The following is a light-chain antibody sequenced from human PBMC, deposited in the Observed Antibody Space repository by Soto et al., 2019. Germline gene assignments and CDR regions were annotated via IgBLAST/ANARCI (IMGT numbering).Light chain of an antibody. V-gene: IGKV1-8*01. J-gene: IGKJ1*01. CDR3: KQDYSYLGT. CDR2: AAS. CDR1: QGISSY. Sequence: AIQLTQSPSSLSASTGDRVTITCRASQGISSYLAWYQQKPGKAPKLLIYAASTLQSGVPSRFSGSGSGTDFTLTMSGLQYEDVATYDGKQDYSYLGTCGQGTKVDI.